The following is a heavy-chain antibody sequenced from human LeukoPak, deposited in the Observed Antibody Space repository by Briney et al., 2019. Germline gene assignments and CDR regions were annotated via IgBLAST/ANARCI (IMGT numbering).Heavy chain of an antibody. CDR3: ARDKYCSSTSCSNWFDP. D-gene: IGHD2-2*01. CDR1: GYTFTGYY. Sequence: SVKVSCKASGYTFTGYYMDWVRQAPGQGLEWIGWINHNSGGTNYAQKFQGRVTMTRDTSISTAYMELSRLRSDDTAVYYCARDKYCSSTSCSNWFDPWGQGTLVTVSS. CDR2: INHNSGGT. V-gene: IGHV1-2*02. J-gene: IGHJ5*02.